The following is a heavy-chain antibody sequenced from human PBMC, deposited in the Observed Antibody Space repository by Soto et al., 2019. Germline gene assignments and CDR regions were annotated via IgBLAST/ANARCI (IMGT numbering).Heavy chain of an antibody. CDR3: AKGDGRIVPRHFDY. J-gene: IGHJ4*02. Sequence: EVQLLESGGGLVQPGGSLRPSGAASGFTFSSYALSWFGRPPGRGRGWVSGIRSGGGSPYNADSVKGRFTISRDNSKNTLYLQMDSLRADDTAVYYCAKGDGRIVPRHFDYWGQGTLVTVSS. D-gene: IGHD6-6*01. CDR2: IRSGGGSP. V-gene: IGHV3-23*01. CDR1: GFTFSSYA.